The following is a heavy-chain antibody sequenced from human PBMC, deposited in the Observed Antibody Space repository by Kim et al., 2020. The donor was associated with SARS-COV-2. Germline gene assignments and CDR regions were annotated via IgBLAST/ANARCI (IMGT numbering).Heavy chain of an antibody. CDR2: IIPSDGRT. CDR1: GYTFTNYY. J-gene: IGHJ4*02. CDR3: VRDQAGGYWDY. V-gene: IGHV1-46*01. D-gene: IGHD2-8*02. Sequence: ASVKVSCKASGYTFTNYYLHWVRRAPGQGLEWLGIIIPSDGRTNYAQKFQGRVTMTRDTSTSTVYMELSSLSSDDTAVYFCVRDQAGGYWDYWGQGALVT.